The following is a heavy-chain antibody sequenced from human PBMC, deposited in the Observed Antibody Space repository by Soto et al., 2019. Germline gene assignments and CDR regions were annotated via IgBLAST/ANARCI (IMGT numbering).Heavy chain of an antibody. D-gene: IGHD2-21*02. CDR3: ARVCGGDCHNVMHV. CDR2: IYYSGST. CDR1: GGSISSGGYY. V-gene: IGHV4-31*03. J-gene: IGHJ6*02. Sequence: QVQLQESGPGLVKPSQTLSLTCTVSGGSISSGGYYWSWISQHPGKALEWIGYIYYSGSTYYNPSLNSRVTIALDTSKNQFSLKLSSVTAADTAVYYCARVCGGDCHNVMHVWGQVTTVTVSS.